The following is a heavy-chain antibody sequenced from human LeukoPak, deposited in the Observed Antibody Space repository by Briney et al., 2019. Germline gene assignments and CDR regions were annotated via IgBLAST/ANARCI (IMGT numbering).Heavy chain of an antibody. V-gene: IGHV3-30*04. D-gene: IGHD7-27*01. Sequence: PGRSLRLSCAASGFTFSSYAMHWVRQAPGKGLDWVAVISYDGRKKFHANSVKGRFTISRDNSQHTLYLQMNSLSVEDTAVYYCVRGRGNWGLDGWGQGTLVSVSS. CDR1: GFTFSSYA. CDR3: VRGRGNWGLDG. CDR2: ISYDGRKK. J-gene: IGHJ4*02.